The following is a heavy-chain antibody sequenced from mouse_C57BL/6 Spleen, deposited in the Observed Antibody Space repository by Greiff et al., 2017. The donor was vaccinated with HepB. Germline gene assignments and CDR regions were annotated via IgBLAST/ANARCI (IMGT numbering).Heavy chain of an antibody. V-gene: IGHV5-6*01. CDR1: GFTFSSYG. Sequence: EVQRVESGGDLVKPGGSLKLSCAASGFTFSSYGMSWVRQTPDKRLEWVATISSGGSYTYYPDSVKGRFTISRDNAKNTLYLQMSSLKSEDTAMYYCARQGITTVVATYFDYWGQGTTLTVSS. D-gene: IGHD1-1*01. CDR2: ISSGGSYT. CDR3: ARQGITTVVATYFDY. J-gene: IGHJ2*01.